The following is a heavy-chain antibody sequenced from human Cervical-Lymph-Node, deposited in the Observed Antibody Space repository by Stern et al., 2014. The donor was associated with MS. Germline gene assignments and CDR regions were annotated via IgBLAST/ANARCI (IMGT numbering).Heavy chain of an antibody. J-gene: IGHJ4*02. CDR2: IYTSGST. Sequence: QVQLQESGPGLVKPSQTLSLTCTVSGGSISSGSYYWSWIRQPAGKGLEWIGRIYTSGSTNYNPSLKSRVTISVDTSKNQFPLKLSSVTAADTAVYYCARDAYYYDSSGYEVWGQGTLVTVSS. V-gene: IGHV4-61*02. D-gene: IGHD3-22*01. CDR1: GGSISSGSYY. CDR3: ARDAYYYDSSGYEV.